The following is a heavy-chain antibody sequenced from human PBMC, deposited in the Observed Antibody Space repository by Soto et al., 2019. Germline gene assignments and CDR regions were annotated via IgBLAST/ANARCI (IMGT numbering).Heavy chain of an antibody. CDR2: IYWDDDK. CDR3: AFDLSAWGNALES. V-gene: IGHV2-5*02. CDR1: GFSLSTNGVG. J-gene: IGHJ3*02. Sequence: QITLMESGPTLVKPTQTLTLTCTISGFSLSTNGVGVSWIRQPPGKALEWLALIYWDDDKRYRPSLRIRLTISKHTTKTQVAPTLTKMDPVDTARHYRAFDLSAWGNALESWCQGRMITVSS. D-gene: IGHD6-19*01.